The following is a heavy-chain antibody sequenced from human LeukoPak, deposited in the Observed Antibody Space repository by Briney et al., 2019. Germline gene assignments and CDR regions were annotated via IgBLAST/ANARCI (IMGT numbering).Heavy chain of an antibody. CDR1: GGSISSSSYY. D-gene: IGHD5-18*01. V-gene: IGHV4-39*07. Sequence: PSETLSLTCTVSGGSISSSSYYWGWIRQPPGKGLEWIGSIYYSGSTHYNPSLKSRVTISVDTSKNQFSLKLSSVTAADTAVYYCARGYSYGSVYALYYFDYWGQGTLVTVSS. J-gene: IGHJ4*02. CDR3: ARGYSYGSVYALYYFDY. CDR2: IYYSGST.